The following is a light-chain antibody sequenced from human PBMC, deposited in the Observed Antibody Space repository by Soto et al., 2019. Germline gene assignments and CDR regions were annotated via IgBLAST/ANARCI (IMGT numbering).Light chain of an antibody. J-gene: IGKJ1*01. CDR3: LQYNHYPPT. CDR1: QGIKNE. Sequence: DIHMTQSPSSLSASVVDRVTITCRASQGIKNELGWYQQKSGLAPKRLIFGATTLQSGVPSRFSGSASGTDFSLIISSLQPEDFATYYCLQYNHYPPTFGQGTKVDIK. V-gene: IGKV1-17*01. CDR2: GAT.